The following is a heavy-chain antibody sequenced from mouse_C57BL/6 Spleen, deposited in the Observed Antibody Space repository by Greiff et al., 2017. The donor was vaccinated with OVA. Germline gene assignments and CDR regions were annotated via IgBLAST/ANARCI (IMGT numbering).Heavy chain of an antibody. CDR3: ARGVTTRGWYFDV. CDR2: IDPNSGGT. D-gene: IGHD2-2*01. J-gene: IGHJ1*03. V-gene: IGHV1-72*01. CDR1: GYTFTSYW. Sequence: QVQLKQPGAELVKPGASVKLSCKASGYTFTSYWMHWVKQRPGRGLEWIGRIDPNSGGTKYNEKFKSKATLTVDKPSSTAYMQLSSVASEDSAVDYCARGVTTRGWYFDVWGTGTTVTVSS.